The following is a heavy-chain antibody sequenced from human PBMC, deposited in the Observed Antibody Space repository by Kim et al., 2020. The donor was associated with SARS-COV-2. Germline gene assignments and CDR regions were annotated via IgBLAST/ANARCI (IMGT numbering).Heavy chain of an antibody. V-gene: IGHV3-66*01. D-gene: IGHD3-10*01. CDR2: IFRGGTT. CDR1: GFTVSSTF. CDR3: AKGGLSNGSGTYYNFDY. Sequence: GGSLRLSCATSGFTVSSTFVIWVRQAPGQGLEWVSVIFRGGTTYYADSVKGRFTISRDNSKNTLYLQLNSLTAEDTAVYYCAKGGLSNGSGTYYNFDYWGQGTLVTVSS. J-gene: IGHJ4*02.